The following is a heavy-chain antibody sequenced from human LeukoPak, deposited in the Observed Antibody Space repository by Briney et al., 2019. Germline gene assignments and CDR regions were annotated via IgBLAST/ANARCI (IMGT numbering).Heavy chain of an antibody. CDR2: ISSSSSTI. CDR3: ASPDYYDPELFDP. Sequence: GGSLRLSCAASGFTFSSYSMNWVRQAPGKGLEWVSYISSSSSTIYYADSVKGRFTISRDNAKNSLYLQMNSLRAEDTAVYYCASPDYYDPELFDPWGQGTLVTVSS. V-gene: IGHV3-48*04. J-gene: IGHJ5*02. D-gene: IGHD3-22*01. CDR1: GFTFSSYS.